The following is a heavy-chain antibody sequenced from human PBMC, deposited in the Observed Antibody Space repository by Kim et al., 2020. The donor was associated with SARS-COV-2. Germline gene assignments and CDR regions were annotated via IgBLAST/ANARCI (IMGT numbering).Heavy chain of an antibody. CDR1: RFTFSDSW. V-gene: IGHV3-7*01. D-gene: IGHD2-15*01. CDR3: ARVPSFAALVI. Sequence: GGSLRLSCAASRFTFSDSWMTWVRQAPGKGLEFVGNINPDGSAPAYAASVKGRFTISRDNAKNSLFLQINSLRVEDTAVYYCARVPSFAALVIWGQGTMVTVSS. J-gene: IGHJ3*02. CDR2: INPDGSAP.